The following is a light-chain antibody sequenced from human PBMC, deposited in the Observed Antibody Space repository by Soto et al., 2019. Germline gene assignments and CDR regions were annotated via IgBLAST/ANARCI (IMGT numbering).Light chain of an antibody. CDR1: QTISSW. J-gene: IGKJ1*01. CDR3: QHYNSYSEA. V-gene: IGKV1-5*03. CDR2: EAS. Sequence: DIQITQPPSTLSGSVGDRVTITCRASQTISSWLAWYQQKPGKAPKLLIYEASTLKSGVPSRFSGSGSGTEFTLTISSLQPDDFATYYCQHYNSYSEAFGQGTKVDIK.